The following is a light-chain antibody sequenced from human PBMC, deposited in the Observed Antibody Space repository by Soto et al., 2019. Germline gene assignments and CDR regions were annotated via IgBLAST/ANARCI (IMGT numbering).Light chain of an antibody. Sequence: EIVLTQSPGTLSLSPGERATLSCRASQSVNTNYLAWYQQQSGQAPSLLIYGASSRATGIPDRFSGSGSGTDFTLTISRLEPEDFAAYFCQQYGSSPITFGQGTRLEIK. CDR1: QSVNTNY. V-gene: IGKV3-20*01. CDR3: QQYGSSPIT. J-gene: IGKJ5*01. CDR2: GAS.